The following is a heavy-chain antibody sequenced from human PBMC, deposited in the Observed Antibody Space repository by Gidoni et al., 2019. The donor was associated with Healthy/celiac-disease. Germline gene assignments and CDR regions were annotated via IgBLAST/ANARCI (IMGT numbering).Heavy chain of an antibody. V-gene: IGHV3-49*04. CDR1: GFTFGDYA. CDR2: IRSQAYGGTT. D-gene: IGHD6-19*01. J-gene: IGHJ4*02. Sequence: EVQLVESGGGLVQPGRSLRLSCTASGFTFGDYAMSWVRQAPGKGLEWVGFIRSQAYGGTTEYAASVKGRFTISRDDSKSIAYLQMNSLKTEDTAVYYCTRVSGYSSGWYARGAFDYWGQGTLVTVSS. CDR3: TRVSGYSSGWYARGAFDY.